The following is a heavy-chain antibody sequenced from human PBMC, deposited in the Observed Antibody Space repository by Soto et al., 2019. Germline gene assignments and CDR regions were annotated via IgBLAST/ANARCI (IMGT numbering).Heavy chain of an antibody. D-gene: IGHD3-10*01. J-gene: IGHJ4*02. CDR1: GFTFNNYA. V-gene: IGHV3-23*01. CDR3: AKGRGGSGSLTPRVDF. CDR2: ISGGGDTT. Sequence: EVQLLESGGGLVQHGGSLRLSCAASGFTFNNYAMTWVRQAPGKGLDCVSAISGGGDTTSYADSVQGRFTVSRDGSKNTLYLQMSSLRAEDTALYYCAKGRGGSGSLTPRVDFWGQGTLVTVSS.